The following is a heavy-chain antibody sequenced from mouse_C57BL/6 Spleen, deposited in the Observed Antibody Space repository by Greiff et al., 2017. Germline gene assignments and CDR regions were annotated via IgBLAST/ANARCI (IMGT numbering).Heavy chain of an antibody. CDR1: GFTFSDYG. CDR3: ARRIYYYGSSYVFYAMDY. CDR2: ISSGSSTI. J-gene: IGHJ4*01. D-gene: IGHD1-1*01. Sequence: EVKLVESGGGLVKPGGSLKLSCAASGFTFSDYGMHWVRQAPEKGLEWVAYISSGSSTIYYADTVKGRFTISRDNAKNTLFLQMTSLRSEDTAMYYCARRIYYYGSSYVFYAMDYWGQGTSVTVSS. V-gene: IGHV5-17*01.